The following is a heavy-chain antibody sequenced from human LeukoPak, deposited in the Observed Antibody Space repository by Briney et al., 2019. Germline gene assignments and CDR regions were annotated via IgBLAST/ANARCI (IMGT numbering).Heavy chain of an antibody. J-gene: IGHJ4*02. D-gene: IGHD6-19*01. V-gene: IGHV4-34*01. CDR2: IYHGGST. CDR1: GFTFSSYS. CDR3: ARGPWEYSSGDC. Sequence: LSCAASGFTFSSYSMNWVRQPPGKGLEWIGEIYHGGSTTYNPSLKSRVTISVDTSKNQFSLKLSSVTAADTAVYYCARGPWEYSSGDCWGQGTLVTVSS.